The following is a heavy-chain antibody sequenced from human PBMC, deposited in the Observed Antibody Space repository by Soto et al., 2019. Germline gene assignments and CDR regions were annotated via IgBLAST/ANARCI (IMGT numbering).Heavy chain of an antibody. Sequence: SETLSLTCTVSGGSISSSSYYWGWIRQPPGKGLEWIGSIYYSGSTYYNPSLKSRVTISVDTSKNQFSLKLSSVTAADTAVYYCARHTPTYDYIWGSHNWFDPWGQGTLVTVSS. V-gene: IGHV4-39*01. CDR1: GGSISSSSYY. CDR3: ARHTPTYDYIWGSHNWFDP. CDR2: IYYSGST. J-gene: IGHJ5*02. D-gene: IGHD3-16*01.